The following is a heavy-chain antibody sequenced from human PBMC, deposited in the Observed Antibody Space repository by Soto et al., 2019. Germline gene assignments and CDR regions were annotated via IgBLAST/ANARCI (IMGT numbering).Heavy chain of an antibody. CDR1: GFTFSNYW. CDR3: GTTFEY. Sequence: GGSLRLSCAASGFTFSNYWIHWVRQVPGEGLVWVSSINNDGSRTWYADSVRGRIAMSRDNARNLVSLQMSSLRAEDTAVYYCGTTFEYWGQGALVTVSS. V-gene: IGHV3-74*01. CDR2: INNDGSRT. J-gene: IGHJ4*02. D-gene: IGHD1-26*01.